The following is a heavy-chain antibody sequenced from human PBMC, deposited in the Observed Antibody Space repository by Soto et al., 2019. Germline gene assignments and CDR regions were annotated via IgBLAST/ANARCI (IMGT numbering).Heavy chain of an antibody. CDR1: DGSISNFY. V-gene: IGHV4-59*01. CDR2: ISSSGNT. D-gene: IGHD2-8*01. CDR3: ARAPMVLTRSYFDS. J-gene: IGHJ4*02. Sequence: PSETLSLTCTVSDGSISNFYWSWIRQPPGKGLEWIGYISSSGNTNYSPSLKSRVSISVDTSKTQFSLNLTSVTAADTAVYYCARAPMVLTRSYFDSWGQGTPVTVSS.